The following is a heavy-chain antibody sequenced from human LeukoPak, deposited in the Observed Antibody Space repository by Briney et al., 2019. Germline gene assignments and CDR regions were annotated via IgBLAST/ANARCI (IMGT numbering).Heavy chain of an antibody. CDR2: IIPIFGTA. CDR3: AGTTVTTCLDY. J-gene: IGHJ4*02. D-gene: IGHD4-17*01. Sequence: GASVTVSCTASGGTFSSYAISWVRQAPGQGLEWMGGIIPIFGTANYAQKFQGRVTITADESTSTAYMELSSLRSEDTAVYYCAGTTVTTCLDYWGQGTLVTVSS. CDR1: GGTFSSYA. V-gene: IGHV1-69*13.